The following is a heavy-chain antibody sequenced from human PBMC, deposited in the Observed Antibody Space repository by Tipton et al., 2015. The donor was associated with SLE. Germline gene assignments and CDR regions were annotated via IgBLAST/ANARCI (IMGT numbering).Heavy chain of an antibody. V-gene: IGHV3-9*01. Sequence: SLRLSCAASGFTFDDYAMHWVRQAPGKGLEWVSGISWNSGSIGYADSVKGRFTISRDNAKNSLYLQMNSLRAEDTAVYYCAREGVRSSSWGYFDYWGQGTLVTVSS. CDR2: ISWNSGSI. D-gene: IGHD6-6*01. CDR3: AREGVRSSSWGYFDY. CDR1: GFTFDDYA. J-gene: IGHJ4*02.